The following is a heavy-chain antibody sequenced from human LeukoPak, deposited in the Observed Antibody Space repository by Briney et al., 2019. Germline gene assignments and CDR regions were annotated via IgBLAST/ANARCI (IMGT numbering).Heavy chain of an antibody. CDR2: FDPEDGET. J-gene: IGHJ4*02. D-gene: IGHD6-13*01. Sequence: GASVKVSCKVSGYTLTELSMHWVRQAPGKGLEWMGGFDPEDGETIYAQKFQGRVTMTEDTSTNTAYMELTSLRSEDTAIYFCATALYSSSRVMRNWGQGTLVTVSS. CDR1: GYTLTELS. V-gene: IGHV1-24*01. CDR3: ATALYSSSRVMRN.